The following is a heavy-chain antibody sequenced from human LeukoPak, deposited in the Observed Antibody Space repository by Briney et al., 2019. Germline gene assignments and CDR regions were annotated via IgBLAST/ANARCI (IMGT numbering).Heavy chain of an antibody. Sequence: GRSLRLSCSASGFTFSSYAMHWVRQAPGKGLECVAVISYYGSNKYYAASVKGRFTISRDNSKNTLYLQRNSLRAEDTAVYYCASGGKGANFDYWGQGTLVTVSS. J-gene: IGHJ4*02. CDR1: GFTFSSYA. CDR2: ISYYGSNK. CDR3: ASGGKGANFDY. V-gene: IGHV3-30-3*01. D-gene: IGHD2-15*01.